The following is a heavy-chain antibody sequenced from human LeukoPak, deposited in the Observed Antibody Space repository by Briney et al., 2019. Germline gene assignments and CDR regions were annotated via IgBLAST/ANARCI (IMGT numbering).Heavy chain of an antibody. CDR3: AKVGSSGYRDY. CDR1: GFTFSSYA. J-gene: IGHJ4*02. V-gene: IGHV3-23*01. D-gene: IGHD3-22*01. CDR2: ISGSGGTT. Sequence: GGSLRLSCAASGFTFSSYAMSWVRQAPGKGLEWVSAISGSGGTTYYADSVKGRFTISRDNSKNTLFLQMNSLRAEDTAVYYCAKVGSSGYRDYWGQGNLVTVSS.